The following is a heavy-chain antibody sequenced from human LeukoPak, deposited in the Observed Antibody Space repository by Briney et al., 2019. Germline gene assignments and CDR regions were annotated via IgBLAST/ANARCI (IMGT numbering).Heavy chain of an antibody. Sequence: GGSLRLSCAASGFTFSSYEMNWVRQAPGKGLEWVSYISSSGSAIYYADSVKGRFTISRDNAKNSLYLQMNSLRAEDTAVYYCARAVVAELLYYFDYWGQGTLVTVSS. J-gene: IGHJ4*02. V-gene: IGHV3-48*03. D-gene: IGHD1-26*01. CDR2: ISSSGSAI. CDR3: ARAVVAELLYYFDY. CDR1: GFTFSSYE.